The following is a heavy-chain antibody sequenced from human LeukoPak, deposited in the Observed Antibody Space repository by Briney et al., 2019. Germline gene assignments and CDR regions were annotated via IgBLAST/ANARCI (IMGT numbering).Heavy chain of an antibody. CDR2: INPRGMST. D-gene: IGHD6-19*01. CDR3: ARGGDSSGWLWSWFDP. V-gene: IGHV1-46*01. Sequence: ASVKVSCKSSGYSFTGHYMHWVRQAPGQGLEWMGVINPRGMSTIYAEKFQGRIIMTRDLSTTTDYMELSSLKSDDTAVYYCARGGDSSGWLWSWFDPWGQGTLVTVSS. J-gene: IGHJ5*02. CDR1: GYSFTGHY.